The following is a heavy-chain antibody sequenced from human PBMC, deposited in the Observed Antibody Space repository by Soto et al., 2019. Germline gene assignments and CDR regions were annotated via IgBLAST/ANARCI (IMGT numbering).Heavy chain of an antibody. Sequence: KPSETLSLTCAVSGDSISSGYFWGWIRQPPGKGLEWIGSIYHSGTTYYNPSLKSRVTISVDTSKNQISLKVTSVTAADTAVYYCARDRSGYYWFDAWGQGTLVTVSS. J-gene: IGHJ5*02. CDR3: ARDRSGYYWFDA. CDR2: IYHSGTT. V-gene: IGHV4-38-2*02. CDR1: GDSISSGYF. D-gene: IGHD3-3*01.